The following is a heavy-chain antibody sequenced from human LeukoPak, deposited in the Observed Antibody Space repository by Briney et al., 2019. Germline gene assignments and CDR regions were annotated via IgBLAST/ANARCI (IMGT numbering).Heavy chain of an antibody. CDR3: ARGGYGYSGYDPMFDP. CDR2: ISAYNGNT. CDR1: GYAFTSYG. V-gene: IGHV1-18*01. J-gene: IGHJ5*02. Sequence: ASVKVSCKASGYAFTSYGISWVRQAPGQGLEWMGWISAYNGNTNYAQKLQGRVTMTTDTSTSTAYMELRSLRSDDTAVYYCARGGYGYSGYDPMFDPWGQGTLVTVSS. D-gene: IGHD5-12*01.